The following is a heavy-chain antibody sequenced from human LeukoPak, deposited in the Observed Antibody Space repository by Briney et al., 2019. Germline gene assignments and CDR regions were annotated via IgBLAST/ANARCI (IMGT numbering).Heavy chain of an antibody. J-gene: IGHJ5*02. CDR2: IYHSGST. CDR3: AREGGSYLNWFDP. CDR1: GGSISSGGYY. D-gene: IGHD1-26*01. Sequence: SETLSLTCTVSGGSISSGGYYWSWIRQPPGKGLEWIGYIYHSGSTYYNPSLKSRVTMSVDTSKNQFSLKLSSVTAADTAVYYCAREGGSYLNWFDPWGQGTLVTVSS. V-gene: IGHV4-30-2*01.